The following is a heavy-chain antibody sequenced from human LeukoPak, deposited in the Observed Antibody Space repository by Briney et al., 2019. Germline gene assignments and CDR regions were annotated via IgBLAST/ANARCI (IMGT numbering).Heavy chain of an antibody. Sequence: GGSLRLSCAASGFTFSSYAISWVRQAPGKGLEWVSAISGSGDSTYYADSVKGRFSISRDNSKNTLYLQMNSLRAEDTAVYYCAEDRAYSRTYYTGVFDFWGQGTLVTVSS. V-gene: IGHV3-23*01. CDR2: ISGSGDST. CDR3: AEDRAYSRTYYTGVFDF. CDR1: GFTFSSYA. D-gene: IGHD6-13*01. J-gene: IGHJ4*02.